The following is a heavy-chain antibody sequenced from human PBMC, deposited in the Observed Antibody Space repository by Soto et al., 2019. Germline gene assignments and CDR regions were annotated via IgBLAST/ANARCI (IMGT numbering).Heavy chain of an antibody. J-gene: IGHJ4*02. D-gene: IGHD3-22*01. Sequence: SETLSLTCTVSGGSISSGDYYWSWIRQPPGKGLEWIGYIYYSGSTYYNPSLKSRVTISVDTSKNQFSLKLSSVTAADTAVYYCARRYYYDSSGLEYWGQGTLVTVSS. V-gene: IGHV4-30-4*01. CDR1: GGSISSGDYY. CDR2: IYYSGST. CDR3: ARRYYYDSSGLEY.